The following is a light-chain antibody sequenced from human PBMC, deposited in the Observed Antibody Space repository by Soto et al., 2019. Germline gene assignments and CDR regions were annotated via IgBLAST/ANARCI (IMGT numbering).Light chain of an antibody. CDR3: QQYGSSSWT. CDR2: GTS. J-gene: IGKJ1*01. Sequence: EIVLTQSPGTLSLSPGERATLSCRASQSVSSSYLAWYQQKPGQAPRLLIYGTSSRATPIPDRFSGSGSGTDFTLTISRREPEDFAVYYCQQYGSSSWTFGQGTKVEIK. CDR1: QSVSSSY. V-gene: IGKV3-20*01.